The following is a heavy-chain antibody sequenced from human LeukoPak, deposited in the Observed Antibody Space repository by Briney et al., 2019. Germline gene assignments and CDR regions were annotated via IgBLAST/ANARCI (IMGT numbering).Heavy chain of an antibody. V-gene: IGHV3-7*01. D-gene: IGHD3-10*02. CDR2: INQDGSEK. CDR1: GFTFTTYW. J-gene: IGHJ6*04. Sequence: GESLRLSCAASGFTFTTYWMSWVRQAPGKGLEWVANINQDGSEKYFVDSVRGRFTISRDNAKNSLYLQMNSLRAEDTAVYYCAELGITMIGGVWGKGTTVTISS. CDR3: AELGITMIGGV.